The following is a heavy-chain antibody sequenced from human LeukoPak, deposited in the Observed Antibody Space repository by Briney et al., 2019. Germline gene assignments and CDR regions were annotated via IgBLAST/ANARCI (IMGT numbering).Heavy chain of an antibody. J-gene: IGHJ4*02. Sequence: GGSLRLSCAASGFTFSSYWMSWVRQAPGKGLEWVAIIWYDGSSKYYADSVKGRFTISRDNSKNTLSLQMNSLRPEDTAVYYCSKDRGVFGVAYSLDYWGQGTLVTVSS. V-gene: IGHV3-30*02. D-gene: IGHD3-3*01. CDR1: GFTFSSYW. CDR3: SKDRGVFGVAYSLDY. CDR2: IWYDGSSK.